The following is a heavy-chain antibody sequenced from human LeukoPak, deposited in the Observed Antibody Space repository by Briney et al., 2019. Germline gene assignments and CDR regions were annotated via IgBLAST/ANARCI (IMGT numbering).Heavy chain of an antibody. CDR3: ARGHYSSSSYYSDY. D-gene: IGHD6-6*01. CDR2: IYSGGST. J-gene: IGHJ4*02. CDR1: GFTVSSNY. Sequence: GGSLRLSCAASGFTVSSNYMSWVRQAPGKGLEWVSVIYSGGSTYYADSVKGRFTISRDNSKNTLYLQMNSLRAEDTAVYYCARGHYSSSSYYSDYWGQGTLVTVSS. V-gene: IGHV3-66*02.